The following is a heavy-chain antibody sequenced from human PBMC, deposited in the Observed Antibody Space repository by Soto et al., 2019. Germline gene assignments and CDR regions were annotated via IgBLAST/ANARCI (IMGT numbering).Heavy chain of an antibody. CDR3: ARDRLRGWNGGFDI. V-gene: IGHV1-69*08. CDR2: INPILGIA. Sequence: QVQLVQSGAEVKKPGSSVKVSCKASGGTFSSYTISWVRQAPGQGLDWMGRINPILGIANYTQKFQARVTITADKSASTDYMELSSVRSEDTAVYYCARDRLRGWNGGFDIWGQGTMVTVSS. CDR1: GGTFSSYT. D-gene: IGHD1-1*01. J-gene: IGHJ3*02.